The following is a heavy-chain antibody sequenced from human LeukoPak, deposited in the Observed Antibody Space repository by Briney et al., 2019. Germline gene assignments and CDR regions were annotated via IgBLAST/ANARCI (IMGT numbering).Heavy chain of an antibody. CDR3: ARNERAGTYYFDY. Sequence: SETLSLTCTVSGGSISSYYWSWIRQPPGKGLEWIGYIYYSGSTNSNPSLKSRVTISVDTSKNQFSLKLSSVTAADTAAYYCARNERAGTYYFDYWGQGTLVTVSS. J-gene: IGHJ4*02. D-gene: IGHD1-1*01. V-gene: IGHV4-59*13. CDR1: GGSISSYY. CDR2: IYYSGST.